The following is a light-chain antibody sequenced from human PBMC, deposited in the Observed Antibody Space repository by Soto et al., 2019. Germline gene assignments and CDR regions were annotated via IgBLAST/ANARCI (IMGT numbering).Light chain of an antibody. V-gene: IGKV1-9*01. Sequence: DIQLTQSPSFLSASVGDRVTITCRASQGINSYLAWYQQKPGKVPKLLIYAASTLQSGVPSRFSGSGSGTEFTLTISSLQPEDFATYYCQQINSYPITFGPGTRLEI. CDR3: QQINSYPIT. CDR1: QGINSY. J-gene: IGKJ5*01. CDR2: AAS.